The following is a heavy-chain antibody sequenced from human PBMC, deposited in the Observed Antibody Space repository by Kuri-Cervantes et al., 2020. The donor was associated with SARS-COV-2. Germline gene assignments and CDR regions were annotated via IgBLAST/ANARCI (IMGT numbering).Heavy chain of an antibody. CDR3: ARGGGYSNLGYYFDY. CDR1: GGSISSYY. J-gene: IGHJ4*02. V-gene: IGHV4-59*01. D-gene: IGHD4-11*01. Sequence: SETLSLTCTVSGGSISSYYWSWIRRPPGKGLEWIGYIYYSGSTNYNPSLKSRVTISVDTSKNQFSLKLSSVTAADTAVYYCARGGGYSNLGYYFDYWGQGTLVTVSS. CDR2: IYYSGST.